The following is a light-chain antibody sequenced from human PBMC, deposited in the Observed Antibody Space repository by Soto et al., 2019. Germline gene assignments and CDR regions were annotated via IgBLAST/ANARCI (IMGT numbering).Light chain of an antibody. V-gene: IGKV3-15*01. J-gene: IGKJ5*01. CDR3: QQYNTWRSIT. Sequence: EIVMTQSPATLSVSPGERATLSCRASQSVSNKLAGYQHKPGQAPRVLIYDTSTRAAGILARFSGSGSGTDSTLTISSLQSEDFAVYYCQQYNTWRSITFGQGTRLE. CDR2: DTS. CDR1: QSVSNK.